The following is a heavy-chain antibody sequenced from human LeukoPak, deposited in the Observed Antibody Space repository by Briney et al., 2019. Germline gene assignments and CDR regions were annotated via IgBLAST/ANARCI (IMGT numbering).Heavy chain of an antibody. J-gene: IGHJ4*02. CDR3: AKDMEEEVVPAAIWVYYFDY. CDR1: GFTFSSYG. CDR2: IRYDGSNK. D-gene: IGHD2-2*01. V-gene: IGHV3-30*02. Sequence: GGSLRLSCAASGFTFSSYGMHWVRQAPGKGLEWVAFIRYDGSNKYYADSVKGRFTISRDNSKNTLYLQMNSLRAEDTAVYYCAKDMEEEVVPAAIWVYYFDYWGQGTLVTVSS.